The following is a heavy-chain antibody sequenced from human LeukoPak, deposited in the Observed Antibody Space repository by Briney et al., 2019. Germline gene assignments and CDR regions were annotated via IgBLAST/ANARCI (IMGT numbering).Heavy chain of an antibody. CDR2: IKQDGSEK. CDR1: GFTFSSYW. D-gene: IGHD1-26*01. CDR3: ARASGSLGRYFDY. V-gene: IGHV3-7*03. J-gene: IGHJ4*02. Sequence: PGGSLRLSCAASGFTFSSYWMSWVRQAPGKGLEWVANIKQDGSEKYYVDSVKGRFTISRDNAKNSLYLQMNSLRAEDTAVYYCARASGSLGRYFDYWGQGTLVTVSS.